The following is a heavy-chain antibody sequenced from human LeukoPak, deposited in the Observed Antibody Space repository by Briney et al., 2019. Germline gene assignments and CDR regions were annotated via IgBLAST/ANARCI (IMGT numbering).Heavy chain of an antibody. V-gene: IGHV3-73*01. CDR3: TRHGPAGMDV. J-gene: IGHJ6*02. Sequence: PGGSLRLSCAASGFTFSGSAMHWVRQASGKGLGWVGRIRSKANSYATAYAASVKGRFTISRDDSKNTAYLQMNSLKTEDTAVYYCTRHGPAGMDVWGQGTTVTVSS. CDR2: IRSKANSYAT. CDR1: GFTFSGSA.